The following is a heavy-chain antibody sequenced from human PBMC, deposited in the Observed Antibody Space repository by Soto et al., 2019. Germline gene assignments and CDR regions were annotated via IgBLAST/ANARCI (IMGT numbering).Heavy chain of an antibody. CDR1: VFTFSSYE. Sequence: GPLRLSCAASVFTFSSYEMNWVRQAPGKGLEWVSYISSSGSTIFYADSVKGRFTISRDDAKNSLYLQMDSLRAEDTAVYYCARETRGYGGTSAFVPWGQGTLVTVSS. V-gene: IGHV3-48*03. J-gene: IGHJ5*02. CDR2: ISSSGSTI. D-gene: IGHD1-26*01. CDR3: ARETRGYGGTSAFVP.